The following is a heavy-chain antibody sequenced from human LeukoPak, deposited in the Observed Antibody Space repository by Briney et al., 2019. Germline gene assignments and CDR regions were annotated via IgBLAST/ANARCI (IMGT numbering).Heavy chain of an antibody. CDR3: ATLAVDTAMVSGDY. D-gene: IGHD5-18*01. V-gene: IGHV4-39*01. CDR1: GGSISSSSYY. CDR2: IYYSGST. Sequence: SETLSLTCTVSGGSISSSSYYWGWIRQPPGKGLEWIGSIYYSGSTYYNPSLKSRVTISVDTSKNQFSLKLSSVTAADTAVYYCATLAVDTAMVSGDYCGQGTLVTVSS. J-gene: IGHJ4*02.